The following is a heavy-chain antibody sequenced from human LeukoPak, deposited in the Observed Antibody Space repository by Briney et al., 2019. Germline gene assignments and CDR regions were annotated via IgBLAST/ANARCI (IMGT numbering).Heavy chain of an antibody. J-gene: IGHJ4*02. D-gene: IGHD3-22*01. CDR3: ARRGYYDSSGDYYDVSFDY. Sequence: SETLSLTCTVSGGSISSSGYSWGWFRLPPGKGLEWIGSIYYSGNTYYNPSLKSRDTISVDTSKNQFFLKLSSVTAADTAVYYCARRGYYDSSGDYYDVSFDYWGQGTLVTVSS. V-gene: IGHV4-39*01. CDR2: IYYSGNT. CDR1: GGSISSSGYS.